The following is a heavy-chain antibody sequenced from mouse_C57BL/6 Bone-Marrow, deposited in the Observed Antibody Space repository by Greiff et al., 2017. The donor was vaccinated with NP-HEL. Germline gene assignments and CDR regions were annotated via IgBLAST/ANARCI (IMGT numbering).Heavy chain of an antibody. D-gene: IGHD1-1*01. Sequence: ELMFVESGGDLVKPGGSLKLSCAASGFTFSSYGMSWVRQTPDKRLEWVATISSGGSYTYYPDSVKGRFTIYRDNAKNTLYLQMSSLKSEDTAMYYCAIPPVGTVVATKGWFAYWGQGTLVTVSA. CDR1: GFTFSSYG. J-gene: IGHJ3*01. CDR3: AIPPVGTVVATKGWFAY. V-gene: IGHV5-6*01. CDR2: ISSGGSYT.